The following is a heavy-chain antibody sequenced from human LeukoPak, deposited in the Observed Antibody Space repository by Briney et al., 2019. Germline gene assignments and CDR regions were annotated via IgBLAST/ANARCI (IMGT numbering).Heavy chain of an antibody. V-gene: IGHV1-18*04. CDR1: GYTFSNYG. Sequence: ASVKVSCKASGYTFSNYGISWVRQAPGLGLEWMGWTGYNGNTNYAQKFQDRVTMTTDTSTTTAYMELRSLESDDTAVYYCARHSGSGWQALGYWGQGTLVTVSS. CDR2: TGYNGNT. CDR3: ARHSGSGWQALGY. J-gene: IGHJ4*02. D-gene: IGHD6-19*01.